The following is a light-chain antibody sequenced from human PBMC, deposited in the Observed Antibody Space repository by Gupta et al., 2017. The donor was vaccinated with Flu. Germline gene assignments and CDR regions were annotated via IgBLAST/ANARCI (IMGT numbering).Light chain of an antibody. V-gene: IGLV2-14*01. J-gene: IGLJ3*02. CDR2: GVS. Sequence: KIKFYGVSNRPSGVSNRFSGSKSGNTASLTISGLQAEDDAYYYCSSYTSRSTLRVFGGGTKLTVL. CDR3: SSYTSRSTLRV.